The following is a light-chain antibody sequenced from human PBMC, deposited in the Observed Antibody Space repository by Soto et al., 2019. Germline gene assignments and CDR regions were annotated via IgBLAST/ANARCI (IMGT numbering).Light chain of an antibody. V-gene: IGLV8-61*01. CDR2: STN. CDR1: SGSVSTNYY. CDR3: VLYMGSGIWV. J-gene: IGLJ3*02. Sequence: QTVVTQEPSFSVSPGGTVTLTCGLSSGSVSTNYYPSWYQQTPGQAPRTLIYSTNTRSSGVPDRFSGSTRGNKAALTITGAPADEESDYYCVLYMGSGIWVFGGGTKVTVL.